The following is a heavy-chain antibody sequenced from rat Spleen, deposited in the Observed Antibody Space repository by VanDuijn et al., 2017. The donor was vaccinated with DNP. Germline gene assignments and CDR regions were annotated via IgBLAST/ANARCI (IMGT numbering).Heavy chain of an antibody. J-gene: IGHJ2*01. CDR2: ISSGGKT. Sequence: QVQLKESGPGLVQPSQTLSLTCTVSGFSLTTNGVSWVRQPPGKGLEWIAAISSGGKTYYTSALKSRLSISRDTAKSQVFLRMNSLQTEDTAIYFCTREREPNTNPYYFDYWGQGVMVTVSS. CDR1: GFSLTTNG. CDR3: TREREPNTNPYYFDY. V-gene: IGHV2S12*01. D-gene: IGHD3-4*01.